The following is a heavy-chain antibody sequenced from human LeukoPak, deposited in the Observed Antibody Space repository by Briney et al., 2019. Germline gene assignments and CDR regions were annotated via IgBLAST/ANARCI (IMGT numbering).Heavy chain of an antibody. CDR2: IYTSGST. CDR1: GGSISSYY. D-gene: IGHD6-13*01. V-gene: IGHV4-4*09. CDR3: ARQVIAAAGYFDY. Sequence: SETLSLTRTVSGGSISSYYWSWIRQPPGKGLEWIGYIYTSGSTNYNPSLKSRVTISVDTSKNQFSLKLSSVTAADTAVYYCARQVIAAAGYFDYWGQGTLVTVSS. J-gene: IGHJ4*02.